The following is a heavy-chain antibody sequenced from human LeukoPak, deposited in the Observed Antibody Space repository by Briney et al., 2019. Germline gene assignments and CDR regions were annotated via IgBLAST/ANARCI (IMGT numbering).Heavy chain of an antibody. J-gene: IGHJ4*02. CDR2: IKQDGSEK. V-gene: IGHV3-7*03. D-gene: IGHD3-10*01. CDR1: GFTFSSYW. Sequence: PGGSLRLSCAASGFTFSSYWMSWVRQAPGKGLKWVANIKQDGSEKYYVDSVKGRFTISRDNAKNSLYLQMNSLRAEDTAVYYCARDTITMVRGVNFYWGQGTLVTVSS. CDR3: ARDTITMVRGVNFY.